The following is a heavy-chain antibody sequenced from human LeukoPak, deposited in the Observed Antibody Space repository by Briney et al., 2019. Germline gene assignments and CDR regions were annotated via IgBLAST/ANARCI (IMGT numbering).Heavy chain of an antibody. D-gene: IGHD3-22*01. V-gene: IGHV4-39*01. J-gene: IGHJ5*02. CDR2: IYYSGST. Sequence: SETLSLTCTVSGGSISSNSYYWGWIRQPPGQGLEWIGTIYYSGSTYYNPSLESRVTISIDTSKNQFSLKLSSVTAADTAVHYCARQRTMIVVVITTFWFDPWGQGTLVTVSS. CDR1: GGSISSNSYY. CDR3: ARQRTMIVVVITTFWFDP.